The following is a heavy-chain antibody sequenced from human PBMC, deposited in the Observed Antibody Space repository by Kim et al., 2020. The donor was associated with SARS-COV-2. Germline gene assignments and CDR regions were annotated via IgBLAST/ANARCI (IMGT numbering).Heavy chain of an antibody. CDR1: GFTFSDYY. CDR2: ISSSSSYT. J-gene: IGHJ4*02. V-gene: IGHV3-11*03. D-gene: IGHD3-22*01. CDR3: ATSAYYYDSSGYYPYYFDY. Sequence: GGSLRLSCAASGFTFSDYYMSWIRQAPGKGLEWVSYISSSSSYTNYADSVKGRFTISRDNAKNSLYLQMNSLRAEDTAVYYCATSAYYYDSSGYYPYYFDYWGQGTLVTVSS.